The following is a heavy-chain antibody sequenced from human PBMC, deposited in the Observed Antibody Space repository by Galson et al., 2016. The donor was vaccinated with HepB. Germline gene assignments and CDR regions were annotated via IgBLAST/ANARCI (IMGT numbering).Heavy chain of an antibody. Sequence: SLRLSCATSGFTFGDYAMTWVRQAPGKGLEWVGFIRSKVYHGTTDYAASVKGRFTISRDDSKGIAYLQMHSLKTEDTGIYYCTRDGADYFESSGYYPANSGGQGTLVTVSS. V-gene: IGHV3-49*04. CDR3: TRDGADYFESSGYYPANS. D-gene: IGHD3-22*01. CDR2: IRSKVYHGTT. J-gene: IGHJ5*01. CDR1: GFTFGDYA.